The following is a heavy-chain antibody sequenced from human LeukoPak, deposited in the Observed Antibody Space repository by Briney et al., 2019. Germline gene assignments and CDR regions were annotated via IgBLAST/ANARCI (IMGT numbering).Heavy chain of an antibody. CDR3: ASWGAGGNS. CDR1: GFTFSNYW. V-gene: IGHV3-7*01. CDR2: INPDGSGK. Sequence: GGSLRLSCAASGFTFSNYWMTWVRQAPRKGLEWVANINPDGSGKRYVDSVKGRFTIARDNADNSLSLQMNSLRAEDTAVYYCASWGAGGNSWGQGTLVTVSS. J-gene: IGHJ4*02. D-gene: IGHD3-16*01.